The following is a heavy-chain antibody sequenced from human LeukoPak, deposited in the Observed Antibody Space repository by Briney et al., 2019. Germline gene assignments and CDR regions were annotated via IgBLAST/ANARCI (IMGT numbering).Heavy chain of an antibody. Sequence: SETLSLTCTVSGGSISSGSYYWSWIRQPAGKGLEWIGRIYTSGSTNYNPSLKSRVTISVDTSKNQFSLKLSSVTAADTAVYYCARDHLMGDSSGPPYDYWGQGTLVTVSS. CDR1: GGSISSGSYY. J-gene: IGHJ4*02. CDR2: IYTSGST. V-gene: IGHV4-61*02. D-gene: IGHD3-22*01. CDR3: ARDHLMGDSSGPPYDY.